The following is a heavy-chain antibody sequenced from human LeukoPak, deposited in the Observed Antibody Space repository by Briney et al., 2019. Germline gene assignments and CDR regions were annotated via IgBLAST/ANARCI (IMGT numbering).Heavy chain of an antibody. CDR1: GFTFSSYE. CDR3: ARDPRVQLLRHASYYYYYGMYV. D-gene: IGHD2-2*01. V-gene: IGHV3-48*03. J-gene: IGHJ6*04. Sequence: GGSLRLSCAASGFTFSSYEMNWVRQAPGKGLEWVSYISSSGSNTYYADSVKGRFTISRDNPKNSLYLQMNSLRAEDTAVYYCARDPRVQLLRHASYYYYYGMYVWGKGTTVSVSS. CDR2: ISSSGSNT.